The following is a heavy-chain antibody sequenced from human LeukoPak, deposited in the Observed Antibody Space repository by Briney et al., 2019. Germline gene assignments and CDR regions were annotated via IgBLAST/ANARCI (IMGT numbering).Heavy chain of an antibody. Sequence: GGSLRLSCAASGFTFSSYAMSWVRQAPGKGLEWVSAITGSGGSTYYADSVRGRFTISRDNSKNSLYLQMNSLRAEDTAVYYCAKAPRAAAGTYNGMDVWGQGTTVTVSS. J-gene: IGHJ6*02. CDR3: AKAPRAAAGTYNGMDV. CDR2: ITGSGGST. V-gene: IGHV3-23*01. D-gene: IGHD6-13*01. CDR1: GFTFSSYA.